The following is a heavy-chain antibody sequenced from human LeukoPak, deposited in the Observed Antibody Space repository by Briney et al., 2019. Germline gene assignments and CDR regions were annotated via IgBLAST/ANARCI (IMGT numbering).Heavy chain of an antibody. J-gene: IGHJ6*02. D-gene: IGHD3-10*01. CDR1: GFTFSDYW. CDR2: IKQDGSEK. CDR3: ARVQYGSGIQQGYYYYGMDV. V-gene: IGHV3-7*01. Sequence: GGSLRLSCTASGFTFSDYWMTWVRQAPGEGLEWVANIKQDGSEKYYVDSVKGRFTISRDNAKNSLYLQMNSLRAEDTAVYYCARVQYGSGIQQGYYYYGMDVWGQGTTVTVSS.